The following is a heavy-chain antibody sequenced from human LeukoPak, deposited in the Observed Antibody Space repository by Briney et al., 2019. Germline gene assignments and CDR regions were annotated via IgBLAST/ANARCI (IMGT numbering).Heavy chain of an antibody. Sequence: SETLSLTCTVSGGSISSYYWSWIRQPPGKGLEWIGYIYYSGSTNYNPSLKSRVTISVDTSKSQFSLKLSSVTAADTAVYYCARTSPYYYYGMDVWGQGTTVTVSS. CDR3: ARTSPYYYYGMDV. CDR1: GGSISSYY. V-gene: IGHV4-59*01. CDR2: IYYSGST. J-gene: IGHJ6*02.